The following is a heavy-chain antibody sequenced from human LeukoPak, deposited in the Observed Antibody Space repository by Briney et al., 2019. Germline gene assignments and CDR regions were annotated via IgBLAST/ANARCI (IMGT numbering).Heavy chain of an antibody. CDR1: GGSISTYG. Sequence: PSETLSLTCTVSGGSISTYGWNWFRQPAGKRLEWIGRIYASGTINYNAALKSRITMSVDKSRNQVSLKLSSVTAADSAMYYCARDTYDNSVHYPFDSWGHGTLVTVSS. D-gene: IGHD3-22*01. CDR2: IYASGTI. CDR3: ARDTYDNSVHYPFDS. J-gene: IGHJ5*01. V-gene: IGHV4-4*07.